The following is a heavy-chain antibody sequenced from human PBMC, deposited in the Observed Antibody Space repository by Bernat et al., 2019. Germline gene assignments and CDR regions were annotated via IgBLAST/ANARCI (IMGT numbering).Heavy chain of an antibody. CDR2: IKSKTDGGTT. CDR1: GFTFSNAW. V-gene: IGHV3-15*01. D-gene: IGHD3-3*01. Sequence: EVQLVESGGGLVKPGGSLRLSCAASGFTFSNAWMSWVRQAPGKGLEWVGRIKSKTDGGTTDYAAPVKGRFTISRDDSKNTLYLQMNSLKTEDTAVYYCTTENQRDFWSGYPDYWGQGTLVTVSS. J-gene: IGHJ4*02. CDR3: TTENQRDFWSGYPDY.